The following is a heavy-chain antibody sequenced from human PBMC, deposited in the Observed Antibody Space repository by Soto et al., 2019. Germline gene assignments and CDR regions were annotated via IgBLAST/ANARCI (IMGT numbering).Heavy chain of an antibody. CDR2: IIPLLNTA. D-gene: IGHD2-15*01. Sequence: QVQLVQSGAEVKKPGSSVKVSCKASGGPFSNDIITWVRQAPGQGLEWMGRIIPLLNTATYAQKLQGRVTNTSDRSPDAAYMALKRLRSEDSAGYYRARDPPIGSRFSCYDAIDYWGQGTMVTVSS. J-gene: IGHJ4*02. CDR1: GGPFSNDI. V-gene: IGHV1-69*08. CDR3: ARDPPIGSRFSCYDAIDY.